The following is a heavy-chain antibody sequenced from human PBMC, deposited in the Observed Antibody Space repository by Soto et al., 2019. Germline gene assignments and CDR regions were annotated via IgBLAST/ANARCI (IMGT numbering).Heavy chain of an antibody. V-gene: IGHV4-61*01. CDR3: ARGGEPLGYYGLDV. CDR2: VYYTGVT. CDR1: GGSVRSGNHF. Sequence: PSETLSLTCSVSGGSVRSGNHFWNWIRQPPGRGLEWLGYVYYTGVTNYNPSLKSRVSMSVDTSKDQFSLNLTSLTAADTAVYYCARGGEPLGYYGLDVWGQGTAVTVSS. J-gene: IGHJ6*02.